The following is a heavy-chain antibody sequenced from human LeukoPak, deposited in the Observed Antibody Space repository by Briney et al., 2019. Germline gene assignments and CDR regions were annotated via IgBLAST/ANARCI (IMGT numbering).Heavy chain of an antibody. CDR3: ARDTSVAGTWEGTDFDY. CDR2: ISSSSSYI. J-gene: IGHJ4*02. D-gene: IGHD6-19*01. V-gene: IGHV3-21*01. CDR1: GFTFSSYS. Sequence: GGSLRLSCAASGFTFSSYSMNWVRQAPGKGLEWVSSISSSSSYIYYADSVKGRFTISRDNAKNSLYLQMNSLRAEDTAVYYCARDTSVAGTWEGTDFDYWGQGTLVTVSS.